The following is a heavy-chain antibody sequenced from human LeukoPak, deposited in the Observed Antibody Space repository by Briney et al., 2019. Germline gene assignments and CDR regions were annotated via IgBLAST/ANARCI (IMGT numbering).Heavy chain of an antibody. J-gene: IGHJ5*02. V-gene: IGHV1-2*02. CDR1: GYTFTAYY. D-gene: IGHD1-26*01. CDR3: VREARATADT. CDR2: INCGSGDT. Sequence: GASVKVSCKASGYTFTAYYMHRVRQAPGQGLEWMGWINCGSGDTNYAQKFQGRVTVTRDTSITTTYMEVTNLNSDDTALYYCVREARATADTWGQGTQVTVSS.